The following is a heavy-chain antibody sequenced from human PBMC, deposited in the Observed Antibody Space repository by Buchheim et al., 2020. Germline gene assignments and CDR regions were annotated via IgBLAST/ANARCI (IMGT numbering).Heavy chain of an antibody. CDR1: GFALSSYG. J-gene: IGHJ4*02. CDR2: IWFDGRDQ. CDR3: ARDQDWAFQY. Sequence: QAQLVASGGGVVQPGGSLRLSCAASGFALSSYGIHWVRQAPGKGLEWVTGIWFDGRDQYYADSVKGRFTISRDNSKNTLHLQMNSLRVEDTAMYYCARDQDWAFQYWGQGSL. D-gene: IGHD3-9*01. V-gene: IGHV3-33*01.